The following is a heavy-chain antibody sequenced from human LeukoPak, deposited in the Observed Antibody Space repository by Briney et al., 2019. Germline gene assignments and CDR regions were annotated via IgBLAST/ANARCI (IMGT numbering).Heavy chain of an antibody. CDR3: ARWSGVVGTARGWYFDL. J-gene: IGHJ2*01. V-gene: IGHV4-4*02. D-gene: IGHD1-26*01. CDR1: GGSISISIW. CDR2: IYHSGSA. Sequence: SETLSLTCAVSGGSISISIWWSWVRQPPGKGLEWIGEIYHSGSANYNPSLKSRVTISVDKSKTQFSLKLNSVTAADTAVYYCARWSGVVGTARGWYFDLWGRGTLVTVSS.